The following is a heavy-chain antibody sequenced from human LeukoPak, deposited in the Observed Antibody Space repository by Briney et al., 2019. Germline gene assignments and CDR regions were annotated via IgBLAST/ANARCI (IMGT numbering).Heavy chain of an antibody. J-gene: IGHJ3*02. CDR1: GGSISSTNW. CDR3: ARSLFFGGAFDI. D-gene: IGHD3-3*02. Sequence: SETLSLTCAVSGGSISSTNWWTCVRQLPGKGLEWIGEIYHSGSTNYNPSLKSRVTISLDKSRNQFSLKLSSVTASHTAIYYCARSLFFGGAFDIWGQGTMVTVSS. V-gene: IGHV4-4*02. CDR2: IYHSGST.